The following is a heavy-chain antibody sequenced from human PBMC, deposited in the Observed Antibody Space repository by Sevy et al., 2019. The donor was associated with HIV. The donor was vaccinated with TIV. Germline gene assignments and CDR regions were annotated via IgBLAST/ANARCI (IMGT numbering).Heavy chain of an antibody. Sequence: ASVKVSCKASGYTFTSYGISWVREAPGQGLEWMGWISAYNGNTNYAQNLQGRVTMTTDTSTSTAYMELRSLRSDDTAVYYCARGGDIVVPRTKNYYYYGMDVWGQGTTVTVSS. V-gene: IGHV1-18*01. CDR1: GYTFTSYG. CDR3: ARGGDIVVPRTKNYYYYGMDV. J-gene: IGHJ6*02. CDR2: ISAYNGNT. D-gene: IGHD2-15*01.